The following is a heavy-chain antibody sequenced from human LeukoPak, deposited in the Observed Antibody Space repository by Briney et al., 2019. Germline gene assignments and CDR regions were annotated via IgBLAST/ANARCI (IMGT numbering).Heavy chain of an antibody. CDR3: AKDLGDEGGSGFPGY. V-gene: IGHV3-23*01. D-gene: IGHD3-10*01. CDR2: ISGRGGDT. Sequence: PGWPLRLSCAASGFTFNSFAMRWLPQAPVKGMDCISAISGRGGDTYYAASVKGRFIISRDNSKKTLYLQMNSRRAADTAVYYCAKDLGDEGGSGFPGYWGPGTLVTVSS. J-gene: IGHJ4*02. CDR1: GFTFNSFA.